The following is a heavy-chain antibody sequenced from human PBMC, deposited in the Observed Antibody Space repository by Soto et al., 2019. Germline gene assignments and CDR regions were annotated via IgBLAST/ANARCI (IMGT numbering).Heavy chain of an antibody. CDR1: GFTFSSYA. J-gene: IGHJ6*02. Sequence: GGSLRLSCAASGFTFSSYAMHWVRQAPGKGLEWVAVISYDGSNKYYADSVKGRFTISRDNSKNTLYLQMNSLRAEETAVYYCARDVLLWFGESRGPELNYYYYYGMDVWGQGTTVTVSS. CDR3: ARDVLLWFGESRGPELNYYYYYGMDV. D-gene: IGHD3-10*01. CDR2: ISYDGSNK. V-gene: IGHV3-30-3*01.